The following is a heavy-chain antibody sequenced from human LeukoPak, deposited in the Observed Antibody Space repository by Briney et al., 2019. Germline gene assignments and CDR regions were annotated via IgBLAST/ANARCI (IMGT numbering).Heavy chain of an antibody. J-gene: IGHJ5*02. CDR2: INPISGGT. Sequence: ASVKVSCKASRDIFTSYYIHWVRQAPGQGLEWMGWINPISGGTNYAQKFQGRVTMIRDTSISTAYMELSRLRSDDTAVYYCARADLGLLWFGELFGYWFDPWGQGTLVTVSS. D-gene: IGHD3-10*01. V-gene: IGHV1-2*02. CDR1: RDIFTSYY. CDR3: ARADLGLLWFGELFGYWFDP.